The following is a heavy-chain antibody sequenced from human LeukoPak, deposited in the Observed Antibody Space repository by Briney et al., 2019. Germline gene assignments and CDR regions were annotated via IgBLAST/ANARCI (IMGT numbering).Heavy chain of an antibody. D-gene: IGHD2/OR15-2a*01. J-gene: IGHJ4*02. Sequence: GGSLRLSCAASGFTFSSYAMHWVRQAPGKELEWVAVTSYDGSNKYYADSVKGRFTISRDNSKNTLYLQMNSLRAEDTAVYYCARASMVLYYFDYWGQGTLVTVSS. CDR3: ARASMVLYYFDY. V-gene: IGHV3-30*04. CDR2: TSYDGSNK. CDR1: GFTFSSYA.